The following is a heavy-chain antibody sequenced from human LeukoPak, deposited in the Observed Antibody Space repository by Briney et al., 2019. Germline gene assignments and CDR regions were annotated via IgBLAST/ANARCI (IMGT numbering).Heavy chain of an antibody. Sequence: SETLSLTCTVSGGSISSSSYSWGWIRQPPGKGLEWIGSIYYSGSTYYNPSLKSRVTISVDTSKNQFSLKLSSVTAADTAVYYCARPVPDLDYYGSGSLRWHAFDIWGQGTMVTVSS. CDR3: ARPVPDLDYYGSGSLRWHAFDI. D-gene: IGHD3-10*01. CDR2: IYYSGST. J-gene: IGHJ3*02. CDR1: GGSISSSSYS. V-gene: IGHV4-39*01.